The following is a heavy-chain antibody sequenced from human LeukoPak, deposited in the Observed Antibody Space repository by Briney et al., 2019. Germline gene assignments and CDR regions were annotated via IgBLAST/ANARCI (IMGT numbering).Heavy chain of an antibody. Sequence: SETLSLTCTVSGGSISSYYWSWLRQPPGKGLEWIGCIYNSGSTNYNPSLKSGVTISVDTSKNQFSLKLSSVTAADTAVYYCARKNYYDSSGYYGHNWFDPWGQGTLVTVSS. J-gene: IGHJ5*02. V-gene: IGHV4-59*08. D-gene: IGHD3-22*01. CDR3: ARKNYYDSSGYYGHNWFDP. CDR1: GGSISSYY. CDR2: IYNSGST.